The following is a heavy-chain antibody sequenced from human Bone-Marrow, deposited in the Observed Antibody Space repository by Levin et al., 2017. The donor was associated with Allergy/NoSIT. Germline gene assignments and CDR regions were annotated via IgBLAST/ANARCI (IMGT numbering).Heavy chain of an antibody. V-gene: IGHV3-11*05. CDR3: ARGGRGTSYFWQY. CDR2: ISGDGSYT. J-gene: IGHJ4*02. CDR1: RIIFSDYY. Sequence: GESLKISSAASRIIFSDYYMTWIRQAPGKGLEWVAHISGDGSYTDYAASVRGRFTISRDNAKNSLYLQMNSLRAEDTAVYFCARGGRGTSYFWQYWGRGTLVTVSS. D-gene: IGHD2-2*01.